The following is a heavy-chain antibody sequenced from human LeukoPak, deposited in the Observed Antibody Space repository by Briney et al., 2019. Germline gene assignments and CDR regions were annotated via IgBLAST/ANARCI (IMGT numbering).Heavy chain of an antibody. CDR3: SRSLDY. J-gene: IGHJ4*02. CDR1: GFSFSDYW. Sequence: PGGSLRLSCAASGFSFSDYWMDWVRQSPGKGMEWVANINQDGSEGYYADSVKGRFTISRDNAKNSLYLQMNKLRAEDTAVYYCSRSLDYWGQRALVTVSS. V-gene: IGHV3-7*01. CDR2: INQDGSEG.